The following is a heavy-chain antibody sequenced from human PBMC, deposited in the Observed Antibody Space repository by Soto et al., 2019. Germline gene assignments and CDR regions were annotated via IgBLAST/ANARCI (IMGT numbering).Heavy chain of an antibody. V-gene: IGHV3-66*01. CDR2: IYSSGDT. J-gene: IGHJ5*02. D-gene: IGHD3-16*01. Sequence: EVQLVESGGGLVQPGGSLRLSCAASGFSVSDNYMSWVRQAPGKGLEWISVIYSSGDTYYADSVKGRLTISSNNSTNTLYLQINDLRVEDTAIYYCARDPGYGRGVSFDPWGEGIPVTVSS. CDR3: ARDPGYGRGVSFDP. CDR1: GFSVSDNY.